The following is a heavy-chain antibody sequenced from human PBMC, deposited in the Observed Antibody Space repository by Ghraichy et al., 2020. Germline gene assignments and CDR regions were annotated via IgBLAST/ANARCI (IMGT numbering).Heavy chain of an antibody. J-gene: IGHJ6*04. CDR2: IYSGGST. CDR1: GFTVSSNY. D-gene: IGHD5-12*01. V-gene: IGHV3-66*01. CDR3: ARDAVPIVATRDV. Sequence: GGSLRLSCAASGFTVSSNYMSWVRQAPGKGLEWVSVIYSGGSTYYADSVKGRFTISRDNSKNTLYLQMNSLRAEDTAVYYCARDAVPIVATRDVWGKGTTVTVSS.